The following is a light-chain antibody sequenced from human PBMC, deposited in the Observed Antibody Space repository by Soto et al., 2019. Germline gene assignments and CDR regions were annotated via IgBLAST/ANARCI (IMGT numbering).Light chain of an antibody. CDR3: QQSYNTPLT. J-gene: IGKJ1*01. CDR2: GAS. CDR1: QSLSSIN. V-gene: IGKV3-20*01. Sequence: EIVLTQSPGTLSLSPGERATLSCRASQSLSSINLAWYQQKFGQAPRLLIYGASNRATGIPDRFSGSGSGTDFSLTISSLQLDDFATYYCQQSYNTPLTFGQGTKVEIK.